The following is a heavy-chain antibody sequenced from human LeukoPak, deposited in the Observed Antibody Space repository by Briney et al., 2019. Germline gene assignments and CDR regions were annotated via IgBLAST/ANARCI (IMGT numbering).Heavy chain of an antibody. CDR3: AKGGKARTPSYFDY. V-gene: IGHV3-30*18. CDR1: GFTFSSYG. CDR2: ISYDGSNK. Sequence: PGGSLRLSCAASGFTFSSYGMHWVCQAPGKGLEWVAVISYDGSNKYYADSVKGRFTISRDNSKNTLYLQMNSLRAEDTAVYYCAKGGKARTPSYFDYWGQGTLVTVSS. D-gene: IGHD1/OR15-1a*01. J-gene: IGHJ4*02.